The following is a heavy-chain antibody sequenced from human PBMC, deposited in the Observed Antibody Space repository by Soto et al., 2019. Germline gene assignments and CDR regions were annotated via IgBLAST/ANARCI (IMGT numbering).Heavy chain of an antibody. J-gene: IGHJ4*02. CDR2: ISGSGTST. V-gene: IGHV3-23*01. CDR3: AKDRKSGSGWYWDY. CDR1: GFTFSNFA. D-gene: IGHD6-19*01. Sequence: EVQLLESGGALVQPGGSLRLSCAASGFTFSNFAMSWVRQAPGKGLKWVSAISGSGTSTYDADSVKGRFSISRDNSKNTLYLQMNSLRAEDTAVYYCAKDRKSGSGWYWDYWGQGTLVTVSS.